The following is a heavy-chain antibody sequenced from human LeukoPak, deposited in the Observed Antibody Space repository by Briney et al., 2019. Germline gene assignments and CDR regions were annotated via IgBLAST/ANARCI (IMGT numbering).Heavy chain of an antibody. J-gene: IGHJ4*02. D-gene: IGHD3-9*01. Sequence: SETLSLTCTVSGDSISNSNYYWGWIRQPPGKGLEWIGTIYYSGSTYYNPSLMSRVTISVDTSKNQFSLKLSSVTAADTAVYYCARPPYDILTGYSEGGFDYWGQGTLVTVSS. V-gene: IGHV4-39*07. CDR3: ARPPYDILTGYSEGGFDY. CDR1: GDSISNSNYY. CDR2: IYYSGST.